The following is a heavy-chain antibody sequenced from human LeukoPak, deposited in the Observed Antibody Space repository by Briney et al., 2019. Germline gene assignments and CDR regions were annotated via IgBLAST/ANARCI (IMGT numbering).Heavy chain of an antibody. CDR3: ARFSQYSDITYHDLDY. Sequence: PSETLSLTCAVYGGSFSGYYWSWVRQSPEKGLESIGFIYSTGSTSYNPSLRSRVTISIDTSQNQFYLRLTSVTAADTAVYYCARFSQYSDITYHDLDYWGQGTLVSVSS. CDR1: GGSFSGYY. CDR2: IYSTGST. J-gene: IGHJ4*02. D-gene: IGHD3-22*01. V-gene: IGHV4-59*01.